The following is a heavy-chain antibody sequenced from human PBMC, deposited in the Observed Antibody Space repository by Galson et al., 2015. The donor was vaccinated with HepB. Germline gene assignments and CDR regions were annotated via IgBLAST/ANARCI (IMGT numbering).Heavy chain of an antibody. CDR2: TYYRSTWYN. Sequence: CAISGDSVSSNSAAWNWIRQSPSRGLEWLGRTYYRSTWYNDYAPSVKSRITINPDTSKNRFSLHLNSVTPEDTAVYYCTREPHAFDIWGQGTMVTVSS. CDR3: TREPHAFDI. CDR1: GDSVSSNSAA. V-gene: IGHV6-1*01. J-gene: IGHJ3*02.